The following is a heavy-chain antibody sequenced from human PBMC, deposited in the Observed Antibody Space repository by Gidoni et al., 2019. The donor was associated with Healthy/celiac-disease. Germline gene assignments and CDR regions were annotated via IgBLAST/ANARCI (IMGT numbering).Heavy chain of an antibody. CDR1: GYSISSGYY. CDR2: ICHSGST. J-gene: IGHJ5*02. CDR3: ARDQSSSWPEWFDP. D-gene: IGHD6-13*01. V-gene: IGHV4-38-2*02. Sequence: QVQLQVSGPGRGKPSENLSPPCAVSGYSISSGYYWGWIRPPPGKGREWIGSICHSGSTYYSPSLKSRVTISVDTSKNQFSLKLSSVTAADTAVYYCARDQSSSWPEWFDPWGQGTLVTVSS.